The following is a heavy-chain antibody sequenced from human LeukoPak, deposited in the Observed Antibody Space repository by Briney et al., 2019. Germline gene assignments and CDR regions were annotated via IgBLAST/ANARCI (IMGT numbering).Heavy chain of an antibody. D-gene: IGHD3-10*01. J-gene: IGHJ4*02. V-gene: IGHV3-74*01. CDR3: ARDWFGIEF. CDR2: INGYGSST. Sequence: AGSLTPSCPASGFTFSNHSMHWVRQAPGKGLVWVARINGYGSSTNYADSVKGRFTISRDNAKNTVNLQMNSLRAEDTAVYYCARDWFGIEFWGQGTLVTVSS. CDR1: GFTFSNHS.